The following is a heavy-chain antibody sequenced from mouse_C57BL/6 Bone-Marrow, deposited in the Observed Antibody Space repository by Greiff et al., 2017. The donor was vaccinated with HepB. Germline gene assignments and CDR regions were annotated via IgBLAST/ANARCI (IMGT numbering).Heavy chain of an antibody. D-gene: IGHD1-1*01. CDR1: GYTFTSYG. CDR2: IYPRSGNT. V-gene: IGHV1-81*01. J-gene: IGHJ2*01. Sequence: VQRVESGAELARPGASVKLSCKASGYTFTSYGISWVKQRTGQGLEWIGEIYPRSGNTYYNEKFKGKATLTADKSSSTAYMELRSLTSEDSAVYFCARGDFGGSFDYWGQGTTLTVSS. CDR3: ARGDFGGSFDY.